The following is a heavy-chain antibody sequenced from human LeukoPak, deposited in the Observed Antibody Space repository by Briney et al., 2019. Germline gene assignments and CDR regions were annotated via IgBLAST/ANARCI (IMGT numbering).Heavy chain of an antibody. Sequence: SVKVSCKASGYTFTGYYMHWVRQAPGQGLEWMGWINPNSGGTNYAQKFQGRVTMTRDTSISTAYMELSRLRSDDTAVYYCAREKPITMVRGDGVRSFDIWGQGTMVTVSS. D-gene: IGHD3-10*01. CDR3: AREKPITMVRGDGVRSFDI. CDR2: INPNSGGT. J-gene: IGHJ3*02. CDR1: GYTFTGYY. V-gene: IGHV1-2*02.